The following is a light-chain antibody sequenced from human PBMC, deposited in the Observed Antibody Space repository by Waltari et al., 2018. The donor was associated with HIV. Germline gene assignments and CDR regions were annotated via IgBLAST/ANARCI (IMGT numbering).Light chain of an antibody. Sequence: QSVLTQPPSVSGAPGRSVIITCTGNNSNIGAPYEVHWYQQLPGAAPKLLISMNTNRPSGVRDRFSVSRSGTSASLAITGLQAGDEADYYCQSYGTSLGASVFGGGTKLTVL. J-gene: IGLJ3*02. CDR1: NSNIGAPYE. V-gene: IGLV1-40*01. CDR2: MNT. CDR3: QSYGTSLGASV.